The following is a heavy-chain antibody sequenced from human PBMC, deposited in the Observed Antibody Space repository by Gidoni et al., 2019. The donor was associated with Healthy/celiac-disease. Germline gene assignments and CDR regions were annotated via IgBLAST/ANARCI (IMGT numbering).Heavy chain of an antibody. CDR2: IKQDGSEK. J-gene: IGHJ4*02. Sequence: EVQLVESGGGLVQPGGSLRLSCAASGFTFSGSWMSWVRQAPGKGLEWVANIKQDGSEKYYVDSVKGRFTISRDNAKNSLYLQMNSLRAEDTAVYYCARKPSDYYGSTPIDYWGQGTLVTVSS. CDR1: GFTFSGSW. V-gene: IGHV3-7*03. D-gene: IGHD3-10*01. CDR3: ARKPSDYYGSTPIDY.